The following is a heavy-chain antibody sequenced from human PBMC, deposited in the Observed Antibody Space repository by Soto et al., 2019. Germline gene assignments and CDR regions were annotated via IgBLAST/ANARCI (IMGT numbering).Heavy chain of an antibody. CDR2: IIPILGIA. D-gene: IGHD6-13*01. CDR1: GGTFSSYT. CDR3: ARDQYSSSWYNYYGMDV. Sequence: QVQLVQSGAEVKKPGSSVKVACKASGGTFSSYTISWVRQAPGQGLEWMGRIIPILGIANYAQNFQGRVTITADKSTSTAYMELSSLRAEDTAVYYCARDQYSSSWYNYYGMDVWGQGTTVTVSS. V-gene: IGHV1-69*08. J-gene: IGHJ6*02.